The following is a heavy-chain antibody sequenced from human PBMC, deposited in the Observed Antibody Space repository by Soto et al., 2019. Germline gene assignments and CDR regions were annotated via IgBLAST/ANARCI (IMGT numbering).Heavy chain of an antibody. CDR1: GFSLSTSGVG. J-gene: IGHJ2*01. V-gene: IGHV2-5*02. CDR3: AHTSHDTSAHYYCYFDL. Sequence: QITLKESGPTLVKPTQTLTLTCTFAGFSLSTSGVGVAWIRQPPGKALEWLALIFWDDDKRYSPSLKSRLTVTKATSKSQVVLTMTNVDPVDTATYYCAHTSHDTSAHYYCYFDLWGRGTLVTVSS. D-gene: IGHD3-22*01. CDR2: IFWDDDK.